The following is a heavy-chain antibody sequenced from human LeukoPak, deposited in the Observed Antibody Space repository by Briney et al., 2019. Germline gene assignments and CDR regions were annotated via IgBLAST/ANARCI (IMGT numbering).Heavy chain of an antibody. J-gene: IGHJ4*02. CDR1: GFTFSYFW. Sequence: GGSLRLTCAASGFTFSYFWMHCVRQVQGKGLVWVSRINSDGSTTTYADSVRGRFTISRDKAKNTLYLQMNSLRAEDTALYYCVRGLFGPYDFWGQGTLVTVSS. CDR3: VRGLFGPYDF. D-gene: IGHD3-16*01. V-gene: IGHV3-74*01. CDR2: INSDGSTT.